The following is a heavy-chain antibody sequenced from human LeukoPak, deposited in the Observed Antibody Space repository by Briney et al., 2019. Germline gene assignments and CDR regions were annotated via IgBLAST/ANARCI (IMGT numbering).Heavy chain of an antibody. D-gene: IGHD3-10*01. CDR3: ARESTTMVRGVIIFDY. V-gene: IGHV3-7*01. J-gene: IGHJ4*02. CDR1: GFTSSSYW. CDR2: IKQDGSEK. Sequence: GGSLRLSCAASGFTSSSYWMSWVRQAPGKGLEWVANIKQDGSEKYYVDSVKGRFTISRDNAKNSLYLQMNSLRAEDTAVYYCARESTTMVRGVIIFDYWGQGTLVTVSS.